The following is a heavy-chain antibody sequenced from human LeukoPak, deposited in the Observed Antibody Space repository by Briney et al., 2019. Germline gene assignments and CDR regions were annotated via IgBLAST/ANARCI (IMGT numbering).Heavy chain of an antibody. Sequence: PGGSLRLSCAASGFTFSSYNMNWVRQAPGRGLEWVSYISSSSSTIYYADSVKGRFTISRDNAKNTLYLQMSSLRAEDTAVYYCARGPYSSDWYGWFDPWGQGTLVTVSS. V-gene: IGHV3-48*04. CDR3: ARGPYSSDWYGWFDP. CDR2: ISSSSSTI. D-gene: IGHD6-19*01. J-gene: IGHJ5*02. CDR1: GFTFSSYN.